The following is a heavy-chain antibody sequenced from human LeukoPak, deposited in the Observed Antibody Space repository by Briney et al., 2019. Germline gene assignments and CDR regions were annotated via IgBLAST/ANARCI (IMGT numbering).Heavy chain of an antibody. CDR1: GFTFDDYG. D-gene: IGHD6-6*01. CDR3: ARDSIEDSSSSVFGY. J-gene: IGHJ4*02. CDR2: INWNGGST. Sequence: GGSLRLSCAASGFTFDDYGMSWVRQAPGKGLEWVSGINWNGGSTGYADSVKGRFTISRDNAKNSLYLQMNSLRAEDTALYYCARDSIEDSSSSVFGYWGQGTLVTVSS. V-gene: IGHV3-20*04.